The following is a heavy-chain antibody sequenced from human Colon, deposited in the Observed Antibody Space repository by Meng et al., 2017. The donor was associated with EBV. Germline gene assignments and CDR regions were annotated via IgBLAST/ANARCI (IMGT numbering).Heavy chain of an antibody. D-gene: IGHD2-21*01. CDR2: IRPSGTSI. CDR3: ARDEVGIGNNGYDF. CDR1: GLTFSSYY. Sequence: VCSRGVLASPGGPLRLLWAAAGLTFSSYYMTWVRQAPGKGLEWLSYIRPSGTSIYYADSVRGQFTLSRDNAKNSLYLQMNSLRADDTAVYYCARDEVGIGNNGYDFWGQGTLVTVSS. V-gene: IGHV3-11*01. J-gene: IGHJ4*02.